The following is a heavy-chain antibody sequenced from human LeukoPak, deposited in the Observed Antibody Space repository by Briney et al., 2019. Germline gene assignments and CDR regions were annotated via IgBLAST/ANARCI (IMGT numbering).Heavy chain of an antibody. D-gene: IGHD2-15*01. V-gene: IGHV4-59*01. Sequence: PSETLSLTCTVSGGSISSYYWSWIRQPPGEGLEWIGYIYYSGSTNYNPSLKSRVTISVDTSKNQFSLKLSSVTAADTAVYYCARVYCSGGSCYLDYWGQGTLVTVSS. CDR3: ARVYCSGGSCYLDY. CDR2: IYYSGST. J-gene: IGHJ4*02. CDR1: GGSISSYY.